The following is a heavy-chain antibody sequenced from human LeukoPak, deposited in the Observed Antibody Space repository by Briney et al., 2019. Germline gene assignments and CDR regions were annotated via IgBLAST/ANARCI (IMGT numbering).Heavy chain of an antibody. CDR3: ARISIVAIGVDY. V-gene: IGHV3-64*02. Sequence: GGSLRLSCVASGLTFRSDVMHWVRQAPGKGLEYVSAISSDGGSTFYADSVKGRFTISRDNSRNTLYLQMGSLRDDDMGVYYCARISIVAIGVDYWGQGTLVTVSS. J-gene: IGHJ4*02. CDR2: ISSDGGST. CDR1: GLTFRSDV. D-gene: IGHD6-13*01.